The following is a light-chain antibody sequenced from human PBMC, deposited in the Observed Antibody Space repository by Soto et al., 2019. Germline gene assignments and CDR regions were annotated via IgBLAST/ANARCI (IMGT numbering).Light chain of an antibody. CDR2: GAS. J-gene: IGKJ2*01. CDR3: QQYNSWPYT. Sequence: EIVMTQSPATLSVSPGERVTLSCRASQSVSSKLVWYQQKPGQAPRLLIYGASTSATGIPARFSGGGSGTEFTLTISSLQSEDFAVYYCQQYNSWPYTFGQGTKLEIK. CDR1: QSVSSK. V-gene: IGKV3-15*01.